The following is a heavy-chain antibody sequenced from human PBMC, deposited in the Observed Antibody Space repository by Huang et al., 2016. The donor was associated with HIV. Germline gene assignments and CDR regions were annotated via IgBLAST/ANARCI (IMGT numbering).Heavy chain of an antibody. Sequence: QLQLQESGPGLVKPSETLSLTCTVSDGSISSSSYYWGWIRQPPGTGLEGIATFFYDGNTYYNPSLKSRVTISVDTSKNQFSLNLSSVTAADTAVYYCAAMVRGVISYFDYWGQGTLVTVSS. CDR1: DGSISSSSYY. D-gene: IGHD3-10*01. J-gene: IGHJ4*02. CDR2: FFYDGNT. CDR3: AAMVRGVISYFDY. V-gene: IGHV4-39*01.